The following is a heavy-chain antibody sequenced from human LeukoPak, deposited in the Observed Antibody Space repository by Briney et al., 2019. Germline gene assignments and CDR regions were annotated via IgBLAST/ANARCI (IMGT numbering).Heavy chain of an antibody. J-gene: IGHJ3*02. CDR1: GFTVSSNY. D-gene: IGHD3-22*01. CDR2: IYSGGST. CDR3: ARWDSSGYDAFDI. Sequence: GGSLRLSCAASGFTVSSNYMSWVRQAPGKGLEWVSVIYSGGSTYYADSVKGRFTISGDNSKNTLYLQMNSLRAEDTAVYYCARWDSSGYDAFDIWGQGTMVTVSS. V-gene: IGHV3-66*01.